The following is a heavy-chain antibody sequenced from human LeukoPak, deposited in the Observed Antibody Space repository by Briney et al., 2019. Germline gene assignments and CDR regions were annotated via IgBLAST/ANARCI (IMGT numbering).Heavy chain of an antibody. CDR1: GFTFSSYW. D-gene: IGHD3-16*01. J-gene: IGHJ4*02. V-gene: IGHV3-7*01. CDR2: IKKDGRDK. CDR3: LQRGFDY. Sequence: GGSLRLSCAASGFTFSSYWMSWVRQAPGKGLEWVANIKKDGRDKHYVDSVEGRFTISRDNAKNSLYLQMNSLRVEDTAVYYCLQRGFDYWGQGALVTVSS.